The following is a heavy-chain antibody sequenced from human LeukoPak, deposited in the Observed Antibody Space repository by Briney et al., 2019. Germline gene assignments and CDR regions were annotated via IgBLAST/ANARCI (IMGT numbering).Heavy chain of an antibody. CDR2: IIPIFGTA. D-gene: IGHD6-19*01. J-gene: IGHJ4*02. V-gene: IGHV1-69*06. Sequence: SVKVSCKASGGTFSSYAISWVRQAPGQGLEWMGGIIPIFGTANYAQKFQGRVTIIADKSTSTAYMELSSLRSEDTAVYYCARTSSGWTGSFDYWGQGTLVTVSS. CDR1: GGTFSSYA. CDR3: ARTSSGWTGSFDY.